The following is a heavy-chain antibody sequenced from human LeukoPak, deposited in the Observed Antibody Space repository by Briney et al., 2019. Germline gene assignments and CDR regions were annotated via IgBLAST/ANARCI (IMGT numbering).Heavy chain of an antibody. Sequence: PSETLSLTCTVSGGSISSYYWSWIRQPPGKRLEWIGYIYYSGSTHYNPSLRSRVTISVDTSKNQFSLKLTSVTAADTAVYYCARLYLPATRFDYWGQGTLVTVSS. CDR3: ARLYLPATRFDY. V-gene: IGHV4-59*08. D-gene: IGHD5-24*01. J-gene: IGHJ4*02. CDR1: GGSISSYY. CDR2: IYYSGST.